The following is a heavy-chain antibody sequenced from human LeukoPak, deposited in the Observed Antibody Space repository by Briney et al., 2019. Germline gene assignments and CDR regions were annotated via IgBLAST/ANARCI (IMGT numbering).Heavy chain of an antibody. J-gene: IGHJ5*02. D-gene: IGHD3-10*01. Sequence: SETLSLTCTVSGGSISSSSYYWGWIRQPPGKGLEWMGIIYYSGSTYYNPSLKSRVTISVDTSKNQFSLKLSSVTAADTAVYYCARRPAYGSGSYYRRIWFDPWGQGTLVTVSS. CDR1: GGSISSSSYY. CDR3: ARRPAYGSGSYYRRIWFDP. V-gene: IGHV4-39*07. CDR2: IYYSGST.